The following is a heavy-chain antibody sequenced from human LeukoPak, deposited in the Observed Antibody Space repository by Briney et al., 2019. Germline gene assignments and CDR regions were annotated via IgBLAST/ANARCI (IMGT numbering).Heavy chain of an antibody. D-gene: IGHD3-10*01. V-gene: IGHV4-30-4*01. J-gene: IGHJ4*02. CDR2: IYYSGST. CDR3: ARAYYGPPFHYYFDY. Sequence: KTSETLSLTCTVSGGSISSGDYYWSWIRQPPGKGLEWIGYIYYSGSTYYNPSLKSRVTISVDTSKNQFSLKLSSVTAADTAVHYCARAYYGPPFHYYFDYWGQGTLVTVSS. CDR1: GGSISSGDYY.